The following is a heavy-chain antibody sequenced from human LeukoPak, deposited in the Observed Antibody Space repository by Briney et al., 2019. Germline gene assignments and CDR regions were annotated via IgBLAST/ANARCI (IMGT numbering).Heavy chain of an antibody. J-gene: IGHJ4*02. V-gene: IGHV4-39*01. D-gene: IGHD3-10*01. CDR2: IYYSGNT. CDR1: GGSLSLSSYF. CDR3: ARLKEGIDY. Sequence: SETLSLTCAVSGGSLSLSSYFWGWIRQPPGKGLEWIGSIYYSGNTYYNPSLKSRVTISVDTSNNQFSLKLSSVPAADTAVYYCARLKEGIDYWGQGTLVTVSS.